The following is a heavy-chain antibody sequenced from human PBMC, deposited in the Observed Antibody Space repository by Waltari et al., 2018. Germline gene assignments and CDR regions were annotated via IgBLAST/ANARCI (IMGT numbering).Heavy chain of an antibody. V-gene: IGHV4-39*01. Sequence: QLQLQESGPGLVKPSETLSLTCTVSGGSISSSTLFWGWIRQPLGKGLDWSGSIYDSGNTYYNPSLKSRVTISVDTSKNQFSLKVNSVTAADTAVYYCATHPPSQLGVVLNWFDPWGQGILVTVSS. CDR1: GGSISSSTLF. CDR2: IYDSGNT. J-gene: IGHJ5*02. D-gene: IGHD3-16*01. CDR3: ATHPPSQLGVVLNWFDP.